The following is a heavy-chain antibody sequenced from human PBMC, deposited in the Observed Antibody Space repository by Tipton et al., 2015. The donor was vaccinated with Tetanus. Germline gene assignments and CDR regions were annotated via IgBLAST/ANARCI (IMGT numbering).Heavy chain of an antibody. V-gene: IGHV1-8*01. CDR1: GYAFSSYD. J-gene: IGHJ4*02. Sequence: QSGAEVKKPGASVKVSCKASGYAFSSYDLNWVRQATGQGLEWLGYMDPKTGRATYGQKFQGRVTMTSDITITTAYMGLKNLRSDDTAVYYCARGNRGSSWYLWGQGTLVTVS. CDR2: MDPKTGRA. CDR3: ARGNRGSSWYL. D-gene: IGHD6-13*01.